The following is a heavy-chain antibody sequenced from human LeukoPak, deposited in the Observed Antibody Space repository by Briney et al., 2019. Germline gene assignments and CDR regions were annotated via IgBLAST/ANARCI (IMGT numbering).Heavy chain of an antibody. CDR1: GGSISSYY. CDR3: ARVSSSSLEYYFDY. V-gene: IGHV4-59*13. J-gene: IGHJ4*02. CDR2: IYYSGST. Sequence: PSETLSLTCTVSGGSISSYYWSWIRHPPGKGLERIGYIYYSGSTNYNPSLKSRVTISVDTSKNQFSLKLSSVTAADTAVYYCARVSSSSLEYYFDYWGQGTLVTVSS. D-gene: IGHD6-13*01.